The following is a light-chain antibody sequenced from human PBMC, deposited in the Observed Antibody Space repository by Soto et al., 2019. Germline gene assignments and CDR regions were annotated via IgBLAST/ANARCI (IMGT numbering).Light chain of an antibody. CDR2: SAS. CDR1: QTIGTY. V-gene: IGKV1-39*01. CDR3: LESYSVPFFS. Sequence: DIQMTQSPSSLSASVGDRVTITCRASQTIGTYLNWFQQKPGKAPKLLIYSASSLQSGVPSRFSGSGSGTDFTLIITSLQPEDSATYYCLESYSVPFFSFGPGTKVDIK. J-gene: IGKJ3*01.